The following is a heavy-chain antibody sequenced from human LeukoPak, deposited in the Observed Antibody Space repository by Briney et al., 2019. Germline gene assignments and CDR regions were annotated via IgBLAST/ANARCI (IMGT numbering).Heavy chain of an antibody. CDR2: VHTSGGS. CDR1: GASISHFY. CDR3: ARLGSYHDF. Sequence: SGTLSLTCTVSGASISHFYWSWIRPTPEKGLEWMGHVHTSGGSTYYPSLKTRLTMSIDTSRSQLSLKLTSVTAADTAVYFCARLGSYHDFWGQGALVTVSS. D-gene: IGHD2-15*01. J-gene: IGHJ4*02. V-gene: IGHV4-4*09.